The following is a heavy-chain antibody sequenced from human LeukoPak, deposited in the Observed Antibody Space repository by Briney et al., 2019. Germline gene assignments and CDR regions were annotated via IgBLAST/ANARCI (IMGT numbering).Heavy chain of an antibody. J-gene: IGHJ6*01. CDR3: ARDQAFDWFDYYLGMDV. Sequence: PGGSLRLSCAGSGFTFSNYALSWIRQAPGKGLEWVSSIGSSVNNTHYADSVKGRFTISRDNSKNTLYLQMNSLRAEDRAVYYCARDQAFDWFDYYLGMDVWGVGATVIVSS. CDR2: IGSSVNNT. D-gene: IGHD3-9*01. CDR1: GFTFSNYA. V-gene: IGHV3-23*01.